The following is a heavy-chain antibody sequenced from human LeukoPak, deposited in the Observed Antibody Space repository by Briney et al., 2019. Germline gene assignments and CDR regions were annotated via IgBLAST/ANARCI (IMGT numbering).Heavy chain of an antibody. Sequence: ASVKVSCKASGYTFTGYYMHWVRQAPGQGLEWMGWMNPNSGNTGYAQKFQGRVTITRNTSISTAYMELSSLRSEDTAVYYCAREYCSSTSCYLDYWGQGTLVTVSS. CDR1: GYTFTGYY. CDR2: MNPNSGNT. D-gene: IGHD2-2*01. V-gene: IGHV1-8*03. J-gene: IGHJ4*02. CDR3: AREYCSSTSCYLDY.